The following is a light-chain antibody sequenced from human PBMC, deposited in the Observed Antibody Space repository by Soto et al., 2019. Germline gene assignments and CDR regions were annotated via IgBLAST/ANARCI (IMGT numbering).Light chain of an antibody. V-gene: IGLV2-23*02. J-gene: IGLJ1*01. Sequence: QSALAQSASVSGSPGQSITISCTGTSSDVGSYNLVSWYQQHPGKAPKLMIYEVSKRPSGLSNRFSGSKSGNTASLTISGLQADDEADYYCCSYAGSRTPLIFGTGTKATVL. CDR1: SSDVGSYNL. CDR3: CSYAGSRTPLI. CDR2: EVS.